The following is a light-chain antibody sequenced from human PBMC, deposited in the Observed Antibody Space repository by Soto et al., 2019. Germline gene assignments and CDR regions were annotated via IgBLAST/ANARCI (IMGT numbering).Light chain of an antibody. Sequence: QSLLTQPPSASGTPGQRVTISCSGSSSNIGSNFVSWYQQLPGTAPKLLIYSNTQRPSGVPDRFSGSKSGTSASLAISGLRSADEADYYCAKWDDSLSGGAVGGGPKVT. V-gene: IGLV1-47*02. CDR2: SNT. J-gene: IGLJ2*01. CDR3: AKWDDSLSGGA. CDR1: SSNIGSNF.